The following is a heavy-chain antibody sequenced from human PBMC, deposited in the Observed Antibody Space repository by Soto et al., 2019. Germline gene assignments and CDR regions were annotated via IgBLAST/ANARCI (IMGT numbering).Heavy chain of an antibody. J-gene: IGHJ4*02. D-gene: IGHD6-19*01. Sequence: QVQLVESGGGVVQPGRSLRLSCAASGFTFSSYGMHWVRQAPGKGLEWVAVISYDGSNKYYADSVKGRFTISRDNSKNTLYLQMKRLRAGDTAVYYCAIAVAGGGDYWGQGTLVTVSS. CDR2: ISYDGSNK. V-gene: IGHV3-30*03. CDR3: AIAVAGGGDY. CDR1: GFTFSSYG.